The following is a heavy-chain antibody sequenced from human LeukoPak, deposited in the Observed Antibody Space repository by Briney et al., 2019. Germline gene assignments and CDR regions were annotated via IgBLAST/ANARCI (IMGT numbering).Heavy chain of an antibody. CDR2: INPNSGAT. CDR3: ARDLGYCSGGSCYSGFGYYDY. J-gene: IGHJ4*02. CDR1: GYTFTGYY. D-gene: IGHD2-15*01. Sequence: ASVKVSCKASGYTFTGYYMHWVRQAPGQGLEWMGWINPNSGATNYAQKFQGRVTMTRDTSISTAYMELSRLRSDDTAVYYCARDLGYCSGGSCYSGFGYYDYWGQGTLVTVSS. V-gene: IGHV1-2*02.